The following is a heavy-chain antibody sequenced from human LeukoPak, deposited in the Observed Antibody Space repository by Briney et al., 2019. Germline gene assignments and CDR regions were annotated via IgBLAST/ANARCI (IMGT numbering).Heavy chain of an antibody. V-gene: IGHV5-51*01. Sequence: GESLKISCKGSGYSFPSYWIGWVRQMPGKGLEWMGIIYPADSDTRYSPSFQGQVTISADKSISTAYLQWSSLKASDTAMYYCARLGWLPSIPAGFDYWGQGTLVTVSS. CDR2: IYPADSDT. D-gene: IGHD5-12*01. CDR1: GYSFPSYW. CDR3: ARLGWLPSIPAGFDY. J-gene: IGHJ4*02.